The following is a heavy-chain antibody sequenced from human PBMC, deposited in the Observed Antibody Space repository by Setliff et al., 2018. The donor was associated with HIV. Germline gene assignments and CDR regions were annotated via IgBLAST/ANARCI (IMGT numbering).Heavy chain of an antibody. Sequence: ASVKVSCKASGYSFTNYYIHWVRQAPGQGLEWMGVINPSSGDTLYAQNFQGRVTVTRDTSTSTVYMELSSLRSEDTAVYYCARGVTLVRGGRGDIWGQGTMVTVSS. V-gene: IGHV1-46*01. CDR1: GYSFTNYY. CDR2: INPSSGDT. CDR3: ARGVTLVRGGRGDI. J-gene: IGHJ3*02. D-gene: IGHD3-10*01.